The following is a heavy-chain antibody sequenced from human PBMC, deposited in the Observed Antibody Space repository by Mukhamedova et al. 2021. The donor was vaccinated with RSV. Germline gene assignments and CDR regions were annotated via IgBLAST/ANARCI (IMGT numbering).Heavy chain of an antibody. CDR2: ITAGGDAA. CDR3: AKDPISGYCSTGRCSDSPFDH. J-gene: IGHJ4*02. D-gene: IGHD2-8*01. V-gene: IGHV3-23*01. Sequence: GKGLEWVSLITAGGDAAYYADSVKGRFTISRDDSKNTLYLQMDSLRAEDTAVYYCAKDPISGYCSTGRCSDSPFDHWGQGTLVTVSS.